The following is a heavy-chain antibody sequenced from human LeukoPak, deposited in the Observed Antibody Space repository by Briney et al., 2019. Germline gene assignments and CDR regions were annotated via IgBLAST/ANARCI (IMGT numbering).Heavy chain of an antibody. D-gene: IGHD3-9*01. CDR3: ARDPYYDILTGYYPHAFDI. Sequence: GGSLRLSCAASGFTFSSYGMCWVRQAPGKGLEWGADIWDDGSNKYYADSVKGRFTISRDKSTNTLYLQMNSLRAEDTAVYYCARDPYYDILTGYYPHAFDIWGQGTMVTVSS. V-gene: IGHV3-33*01. J-gene: IGHJ3*02. CDR1: GFTFSSYG. CDR2: IWDDGSNK.